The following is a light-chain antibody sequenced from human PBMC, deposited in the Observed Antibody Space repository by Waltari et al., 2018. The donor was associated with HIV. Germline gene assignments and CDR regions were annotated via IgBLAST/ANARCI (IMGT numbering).Light chain of an antibody. CDR2: ATS. V-gene: IGKV1-39*01. Sequence: DIQMTQSPTSLFASVADKVTINCRASQHIGFNVNWYQYKTGRAPRLLIAATSNLQSGVPSRFSGSGFGTHFSLTISGPRSDDFAQYFCQQSHGLPYTFGQGTRLEI. CDR1: QHIGFN. CDR3: QQSHGLPYT. J-gene: IGKJ2*01.